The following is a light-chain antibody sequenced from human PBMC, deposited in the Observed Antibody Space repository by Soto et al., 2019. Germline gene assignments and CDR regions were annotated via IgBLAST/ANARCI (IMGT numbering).Light chain of an antibody. CDR2: DAY. Sequence: EIVLTQSPGTLSLSPGERATLSCRASQSVDTYLAWYQQKPGQAPRPLIYDAYNRATGIPARFSGSGSGTDFTLTISSLEPEDFAVYYCQQRSTWPTFGPGTKVDIK. J-gene: IGKJ3*01. CDR1: QSVDTY. CDR3: QQRSTWPT. V-gene: IGKV3-11*01.